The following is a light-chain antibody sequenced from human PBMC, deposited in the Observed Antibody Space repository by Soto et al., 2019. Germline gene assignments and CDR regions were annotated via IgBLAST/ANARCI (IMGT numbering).Light chain of an antibody. CDR1: NNDVGGHMY. J-gene: IGLJ2*01. V-gene: IGLV2-14*01. Sequence: QSALTQPASVSGSPGQSITISCTGTNNDVGGHMYVSWYQHQAGEVPKLIIYETDARPSGVSHRFAGSKSGNTASLTISGLQAEDEATYDCSAYRRGIIVFGGGTKVTVL. CDR2: ETD. CDR3: SAYRRGIIV.